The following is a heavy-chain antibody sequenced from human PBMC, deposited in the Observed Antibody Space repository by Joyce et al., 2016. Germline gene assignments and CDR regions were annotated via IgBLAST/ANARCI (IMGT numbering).Heavy chain of an antibody. Sequence: EVQLLESGGGLVQPGGSLRLSCAASGFTFSSYAMSWVRQAPWKGLGWGSCISGSGTSTYYADSGKGRFTISRDNSKNTLYLQMNSLRAEDTAVYYCAKALSPYYDYIWGSYLDAFDIWGQGTMVTVSS. CDR3: AKALSPYYDYIWGSYLDAFDI. CDR1: GFTFSSYA. V-gene: IGHV3-23*01. D-gene: IGHD3-16*02. CDR2: ISGSGTST. J-gene: IGHJ3*02.